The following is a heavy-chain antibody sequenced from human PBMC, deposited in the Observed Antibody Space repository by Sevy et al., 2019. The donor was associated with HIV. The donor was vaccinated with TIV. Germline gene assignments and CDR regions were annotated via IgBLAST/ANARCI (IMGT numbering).Heavy chain of an antibody. D-gene: IGHD1-26*01. Sequence: SETLSLTCTVSGGSISSGGYYWSWIRQHPGKGLKWIGYIYYSGSTYYNPSLKSRVSISVDTSKNQFSLKLSSVTAADTAVYYCARVVGDGYNLYYFDYWGQGTLVTVSS. CDR2: IYYSGST. J-gene: IGHJ4*02. CDR3: ARVVGDGYNLYYFDY. V-gene: IGHV4-31*03. CDR1: GGSISSGGYY.